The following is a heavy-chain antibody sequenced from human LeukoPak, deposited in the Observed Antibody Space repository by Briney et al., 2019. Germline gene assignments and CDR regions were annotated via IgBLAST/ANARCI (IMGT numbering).Heavy chain of an antibody. CDR1: GFTFDDYA. Sequence: PGGSLRLSCAASGFTFDDYAMHWVRQAPGKGLEWVSGISWNSGSTYYADSVKGRFTISRDNSKNTLYLQMNSLRAEDTAVYYCAAPPIAAAGTFRANWFDPWGQGTLVTVSS. CDR3: AAPPIAAAGTFRANWFDP. J-gene: IGHJ5*02. V-gene: IGHV3-23*01. D-gene: IGHD6-13*01. CDR2: ISWNSGST.